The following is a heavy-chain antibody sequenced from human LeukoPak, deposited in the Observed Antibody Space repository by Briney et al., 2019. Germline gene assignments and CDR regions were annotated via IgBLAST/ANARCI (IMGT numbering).Heavy chain of an antibody. Sequence: PSETLSLTCTVSGGSISSGSYYWSWIRQPAGKGLEWIGRIYTSGSTYYNPSLKSRVTISIDTSKNQFSLGLTSVTAADTAVYYCARHFTPLEWLTRYYYYFYYLDVWGEGTTVTVSS. V-gene: IGHV4-61*02. J-gene: IGHJ6*03. CDR2: IYTSGST. D-gene: IGHD3-3*01. CDR3: ARHFTPLEWLTRYYYYFYYLDV. CDR1: GGSISSGSYY.